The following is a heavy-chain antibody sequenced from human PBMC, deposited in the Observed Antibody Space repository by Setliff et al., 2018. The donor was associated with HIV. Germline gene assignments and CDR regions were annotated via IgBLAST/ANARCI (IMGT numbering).Heavy chain of an antibody. V-gene: IGHV4-38-2*02. CDR2: IYHSGIT. CDR1: GYSISSGYY. D-gene: IGHD1-26*01. Sequence: PSETLSLTCTVSGYSISSGYYWGRIRQPPGKGLEWIGSIYHSGITYYNSSLKSRVTISVDTSKNQFFLNLTSVTAADTAVYYCARLGYSGSLVGAFDIWGQGTMVTVSS. CDR3: ARLGYSGSLVGAFDI. J-gene: IGHJ3*02.